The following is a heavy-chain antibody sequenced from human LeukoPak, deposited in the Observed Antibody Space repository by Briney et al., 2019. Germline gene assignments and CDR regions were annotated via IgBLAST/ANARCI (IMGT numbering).Heavy chain of an antibody. CDR1: GFTVSSNY. Sequence: GGSLGLSCAASGFTVSSNYMSWVRQAPGKGLEWVSIIYGADSTYYADSVKGRFTISRDNSKNTLYLQMNSLRAEDTAVYYCARSGFGVLYYYGMDVWGQGTTVTVSS. CDR3: ARSGFGVLYYYGMDV. D-gene: IGHD3-10*01. J-gene: IGHJ6*02. CDR2: IYGADST. V-gene: IGHV3-66*01.